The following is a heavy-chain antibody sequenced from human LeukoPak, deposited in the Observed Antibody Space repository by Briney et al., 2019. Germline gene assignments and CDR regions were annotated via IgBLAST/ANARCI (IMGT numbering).Heavy chain of an antibody. J-gene: IGHJ6*03. Sequence: PSETLSLTCAVYGWSFSGYYWSWIRQPPGKGLEWIGEINHSGSTNYNPSLKSRVTISVDTSKNQFSLKLSSVTAADTAVYYCARGQRGRYCSSTSCPIRHYYYMDVWGKGTTVTVSS. CDR1: GWSFSGYY. CDR2: INHSGST. V-gene: IGHV4-34*01. CDR3: ARGQRGRYCSSTSCPIRHYYYMDV. D-gene: IGHD2-2*01.